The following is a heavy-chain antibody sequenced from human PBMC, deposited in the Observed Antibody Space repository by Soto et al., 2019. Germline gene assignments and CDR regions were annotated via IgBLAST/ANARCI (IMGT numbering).Heavy chain of an antibody. CDR1: GGSISSYY. CDR2: IYTSGST. Sequence: SETLSLTCTVSGGSISSYYWSWIRQPAGKGLEWIGRIYTSGSTNYNPSLKSRVTMSVDTSKNQFSLKLSSVTAADTAVYYCARNYGSPYSSGWTLFDYWGQGTLVTVSS. CDR3: ARNYGSPYSSGWTLFDY. D-gene: IGHD6-19*01. J-gene: IGHJ4*02. V-gene: IGHV4-4*07.